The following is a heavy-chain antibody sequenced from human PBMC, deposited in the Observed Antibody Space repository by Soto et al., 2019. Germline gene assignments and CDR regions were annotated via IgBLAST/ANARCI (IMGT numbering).Heavy chain of an antibody. J-gene: IGHJ4*02. D-gene: IGHD3-10*01. Sequence: QVHLVQSGAEVKKPGASVTVSCKTSGYSFRTYGITWVRQAPGQGLEWMGWISADIVNPIYAQKVQGRVIMTTDTSPRTAYMELRSLRFDDTAVYYCAREDRGQEYWGQGTLVIVSS. CDR3: AREDRGQEY. CDR1: GYSFRTYG. CDR2: ISADIVNP. V-gene: IGHV1-18*04.